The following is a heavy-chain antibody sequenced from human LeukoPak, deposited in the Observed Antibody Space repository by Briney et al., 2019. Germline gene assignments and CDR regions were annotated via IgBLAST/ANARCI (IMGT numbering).Heavy chain of an antibody. CDR3: ASYSSSWYAAYFDY. D-gene: IGHD6-13*01. V-gene: IGHV4-59*01. Sequence: SETLSLTCTVSGGSISSYYWSWIRQPPGKGLEWIGYIYYSGSTNYNPSLKSRVTIPVDTSKNQFSLKLSSVTAADTAVYYCASYSSSWYAAYFDYWGQGTLVTVSS. CDR2: IYYSGST. CDR1: GGSISSYY. J-gene: IGHJ4*02.